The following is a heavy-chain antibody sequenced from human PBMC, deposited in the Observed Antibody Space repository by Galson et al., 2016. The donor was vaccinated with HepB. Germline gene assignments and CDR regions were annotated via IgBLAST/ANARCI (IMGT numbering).Heavy chain of an antibody. CDR3: ASPGLGTYYFAH. D-gene: IGHD3/OR15-3a*01. V-gene: IGHV3-30*03. Sequence: SLRLSCAASGFTFRTYGMHWVRQAPGKGLERVTLISYDGSNEYYADSVKGRFTISRDNSRNTVSLQMNSLRAEDTAVYYCASPGLGTYYFAHWGQGTLVTVSS. J-gene: IGHJ4*02. CDR1: GFTFRTYG. CDR2: ISYDGSNE.